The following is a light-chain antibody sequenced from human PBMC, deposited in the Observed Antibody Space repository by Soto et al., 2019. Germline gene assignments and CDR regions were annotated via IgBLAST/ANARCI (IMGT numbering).Light chain of an antibody. CDR1: QSISSY. CDR2: AAS. Sequence: DIQMTQSPSSLSASVGDRVTITCRASQSISSYLNWYQQKPGKAPKLLIYAASSLQSGAPSRCSGSGSGTDFTLTISSLQPEDFATYYCQQSYSTLAITFGQGTRLEIK. CDR3: QQSYSTLAIT. V-gene: IGKV1-39*01. J-gene: IGKJ5*01.